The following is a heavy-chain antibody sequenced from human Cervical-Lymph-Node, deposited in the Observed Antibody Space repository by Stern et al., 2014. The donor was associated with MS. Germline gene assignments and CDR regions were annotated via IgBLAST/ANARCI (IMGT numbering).Heavy chain of an antibody. CDR2: INPNSGGT. D-gene: IGHD3-3*01. J-gene: IGHJ4*02. CDR3: ARVERSTIFGDALDY. V-gene: IGHV1-2*06. CDR1: GYTFTGYY. Sequence: QVQLGQSGAEVKKPGASVKVSCKASGYTFTGYYMHWVRQAPGQGLEWMGRINPNSGGTNYAQKFQGRVTMTRDTSISTAYMELSRLRSDDTAVYYCARVERSTIFGDALDYWGQGTLVTVSS.